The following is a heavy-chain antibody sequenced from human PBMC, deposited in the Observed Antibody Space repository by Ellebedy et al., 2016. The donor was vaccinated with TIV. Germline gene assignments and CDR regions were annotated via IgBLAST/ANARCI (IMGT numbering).Heavy chain of an antibody. CDR3: ARSLGGYSYAFDY. V-gene: IGHV4-59*01. CDR2: IYYSGSA. Sequence: GSLRLSXTVSGGSITSYNWSWIRQPPGKGLEWIGNIYYSGSANYNPSLKSRVTISVDTSKTQFSLKLSSVTAADTAVYYCARSLGGYSYAFDYWGQGTLVTVSS. CDR1: GGSITSYN. J-gene: IGHJ4*02. D-gene: IGHD5-18*01.